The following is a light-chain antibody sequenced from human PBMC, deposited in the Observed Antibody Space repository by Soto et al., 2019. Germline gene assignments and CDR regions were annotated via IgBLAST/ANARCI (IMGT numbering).Light chain of an antibody. CDR1: QSISYW. CDR2: DAS. Sequence: DIQMTQSPSTLPASVGDRVSITCRASQSISYWLAWYQQKPGKAPKLLIFDASNLESGVPSRFSGSGAGTEFTLTISSLQPDDFATYYCQQYSSYQWTFGQGTKVDIK. J-gene: IGKJ1*01. CDR3: QQYSSYQWT. V-gene: IGKV1-5*01.